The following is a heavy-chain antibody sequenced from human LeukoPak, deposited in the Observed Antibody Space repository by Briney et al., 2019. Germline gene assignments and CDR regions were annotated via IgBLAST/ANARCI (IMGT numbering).Heavy chain of an antibody. CDR1: GGSISSYY. J-gene: IGHJ4*02. V-gene: IGHV4-59*01. Sequence: SETLSLTCTVSGGSISSYYWSWIRQPPGKGLEWIGYIYYSGSTNYNPSLKSRVTISVDTSKNQFSLKLSSVTAADTAVYYCARVGRDGYNFYYSDYWGQGTLVTVSS. CDR3: ARVGRDGYNFYYSDY. D-gene: IGHD5-24*01. CDR2: IYYSGST.